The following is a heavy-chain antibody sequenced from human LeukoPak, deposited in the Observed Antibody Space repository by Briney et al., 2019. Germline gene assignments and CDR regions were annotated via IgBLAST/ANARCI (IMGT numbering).Heavy chain of an antibody. J-gene: IGHJ3*02. CDR1: GGSISSYY. CDR2: IYYSGST. D-gene: IGHD2-15*01. V-gene: IGHV4-59*08. CDR3: ARQSYCSGGSCPLQGAFDI. Sequence: SGTLSLTCTVSGGSISSYYWSWIRQPPGKGLEWIGYIYYSGSTNYNPSLKSRVTISVDTSKNQFSLKLISVTAADTTVYYCARQSYCSGGSCPLQGAFDIWGQGTMVTVSS.